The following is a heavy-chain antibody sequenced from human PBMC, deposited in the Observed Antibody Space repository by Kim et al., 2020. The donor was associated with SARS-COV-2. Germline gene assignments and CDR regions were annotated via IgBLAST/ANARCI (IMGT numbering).Heavy chain of an antibody. Sequence: GGSLRLSCAASGFTFDDYAMHWVRQAPGKGLEWVSGISWNSGSIGYADSVKGRFTISRDNAKNSLYLQMNSLRAEDTALYYCAKNIAAVGDYYYYGMDVWGQGTTVTVSS. CDR3: AKNIAAVGDYYYYGMDV. V-gene: IGHV3-9*01. J-gene: IGHJ6*02. CDR2: ISWNSGSI. CDR1: GFTFDDYA. D-gene: IGHD6-13*01.